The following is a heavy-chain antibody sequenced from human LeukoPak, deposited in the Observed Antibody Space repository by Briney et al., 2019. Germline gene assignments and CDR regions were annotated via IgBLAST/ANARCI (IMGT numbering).Heavy chain of an antibody. J-gene: IGHJ4*02. Sequence: GASVKVSCKASEYTFSNYDINWVRQATGQGLEWMGWINPNSGNTGYTQKFQGRVTMTRNTSLSTAYMELTSLRSEDTAVYYCAKLARWLPHSDDGYWGQGTLVTVSS. D-gene: IGHD5-24*01. CDR2: INPNSGNT. CDR3: AKLARWLPHSDDGY. CDR1: EYTFSNYD. V-gene: IGHV1-8*01.